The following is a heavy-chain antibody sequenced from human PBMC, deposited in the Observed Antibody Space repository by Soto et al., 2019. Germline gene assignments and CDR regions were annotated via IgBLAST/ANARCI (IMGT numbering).Heavy chain of an antibody. CDR1: GGTFSSYA. CDR3: ARETYYYDSSGYYYVSGGRYFDY. D-gene: IGHD3-22*01. J-gene: IGHJ4*02. V-gene: IGHV1-69*01. CDR2: IIPIFGTA. Sequence: QVQLVQSGAEVKKPGSSVKVSCKASGGTFSSYAISWVRQAPGQGLEWMGGIIPIFGTANYAQKFQGRVTITADESTCTAYMELSSLRSEDTAVYYCARETYYYDSSGYYYVSGGRYFDYWGQGTLVTVSS.